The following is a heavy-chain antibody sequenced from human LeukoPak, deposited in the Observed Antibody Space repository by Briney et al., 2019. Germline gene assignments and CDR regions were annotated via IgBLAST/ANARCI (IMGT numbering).Heavy chain of an antibody. V-gene: IGHV3-21*04. D-gene: IGHD3-22*01. CDR3: AKGGYDSSGYYGDY. Sequence: GGSLRLSCAASGFTLSNYTMNWVRQAPGKGLEWVSSMSSGGYIYYADSVKGRFTISRDNSKNTLYLQMNSLRAEDTAVYYCAKGGYDSSGYYGDYWGQGTLVTVSS. CDR2: MSSGGYI. J-gene: IGHJ4*02. CDR1: GFTLSNYT.